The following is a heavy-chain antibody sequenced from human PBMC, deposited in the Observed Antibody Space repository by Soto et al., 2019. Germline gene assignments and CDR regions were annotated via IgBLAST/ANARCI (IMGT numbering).Heavy chain of an antibody. Sequence: QVQLQESGPGLVKPSETLSLTCTVSGDSISGGASFWSWIRQPPGKGLECLANVYYSGSSYYNPSLKSRLTISVDTTKNQFSLQLKSMTAADTAVYYCAKLSCTSSTCYFPGWCDPWGQGTLVTVSS. CDR3: AKLSCTSSTCYFPGWCDP. CDR1: GDSISGGASF. D-gene: IGHD2-2*01. J-gene: IGHJ5*02. CDR2: VYYSGSS. V-gene: IGHV4-31*03.